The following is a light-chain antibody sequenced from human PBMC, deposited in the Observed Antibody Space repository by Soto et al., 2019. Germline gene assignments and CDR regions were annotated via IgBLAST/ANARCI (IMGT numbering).Light chain of an antibody. Sequence: DLQMTQSPSSLSASVGDRVTITCPASQSISSYLNWYQQKPGKAPKLLIYAASSLQSGVPSRFSGSGTGTDFTLTISSLQPEDFATYYWQQSYSTLWTFGQGTKVEIK. CDR2: AAS. V-gene: IGKV1-39*01. J-gene: IGKJ1*01. CDR1: QSISSY. CDR3: QQSYSTLWT.